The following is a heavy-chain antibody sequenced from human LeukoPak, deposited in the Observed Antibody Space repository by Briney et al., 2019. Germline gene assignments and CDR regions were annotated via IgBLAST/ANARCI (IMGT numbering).Heavy chain of an antibody. CDR3: VRRPVLTGPKGAFDI. J-gene: IGHJ3*02. CDR1: ADRFTGYW. CDR2: VYPADSDT. V-gene: IGHV5-51*01. Sequence: AESLQISCEGSADRFTGYWIGWVRHEPGRGLEWMGIVYPADSDTSYSPSFRGLVTISADKSINTAYLQWSSLQASDTAIYYCVRRPVLTGPKGAFDIWGQGTMVTVSS.